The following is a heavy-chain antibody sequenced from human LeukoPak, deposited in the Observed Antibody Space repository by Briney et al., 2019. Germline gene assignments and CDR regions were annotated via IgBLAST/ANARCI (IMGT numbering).Heavy chain of an antibody. CDR1: GGSISSSNW. Sequence: SETLSLTCAVSGGSISSSNWWSWVRQPPGKGLEWIGSIYYSGSTNYNPSLKSRVTISVDTSKNQFSLKLSSVTAADTALYYCARENGYRYDYWGQGTLVTVSS. CDR2: IYYSGST. D-gene: IGHD5-18*01. V-gene: IGHV4-4*02. CDR3: ARENGYRYDY. J-gene: IGHJ4*02.